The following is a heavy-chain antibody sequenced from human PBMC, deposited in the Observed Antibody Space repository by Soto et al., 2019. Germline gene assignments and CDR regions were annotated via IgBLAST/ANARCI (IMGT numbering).Heavy chain of an antibody. CDR2: IYASGSE. CDR1: GFSLSTGGGA. CDR3: AHRRSEAIRCFFDP. J-gene: IGHJ5*02. V-gene: IGHV2-5*01. D-gene: IGHD3-3*01. Sequence: QITLKESGPTLVKPTQTLTLTCSFSGFSLSTGGGAVGWIRQPPGKALEWLAVIYASGSESYSPSLKSRLSITKDTSRNLVVLTMTNMDPVDTATYYCAHRRSEAIRCFFDPWGQGMLVTVS.